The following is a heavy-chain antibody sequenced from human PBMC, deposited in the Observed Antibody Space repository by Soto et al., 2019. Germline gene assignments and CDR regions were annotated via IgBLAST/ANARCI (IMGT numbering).Heavy chain of an antibody. CDR3: ARALGYAFDI. CDR2: ISSNGGST. V-gene: IGHV3-64*01. Sequence: EVQLVESGGGLVQPGGSLRLSCAASGFTFSSYAMHWVRQAPGKGLEYVSAISSNGGSTYYANSVKGRFTISRDNSKYTLYLQMGSLRAEDMAVYYCARALGYAFDIWGQGKMGTVSS. D-gene: IGHD7-27*01. CDR1: GFTFSSYA. J-gene: IGHJ3*02.